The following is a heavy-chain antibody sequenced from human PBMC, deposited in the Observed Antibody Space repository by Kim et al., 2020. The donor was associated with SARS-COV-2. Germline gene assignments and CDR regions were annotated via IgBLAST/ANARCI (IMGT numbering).Heavy chain of an antibody. J-gene: IGHJ4*02. Sequence: PSLKSRVTISVDTSKNQFSLTLSSVTAADTAVYYCARLQQLALRRVHFDYWGQGTLVTVSS. D-gene: IGHD6-13*01. V-gene: IGHV4-39*01. CDR3: ARLQQLALRRVHFDY.